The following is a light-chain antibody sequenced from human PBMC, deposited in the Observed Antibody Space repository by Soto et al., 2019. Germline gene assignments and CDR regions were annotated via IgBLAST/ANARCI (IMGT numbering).Light chain of an antibody. V-gene: IGKV3-20*01. CDR2: GAS. Sequence: EIVLTQSPGTLSLSPGERATLSCRASQSVTSSYLAWYQHKPGQAPRLLIYGASSRASGIPDRFSGSGSGTDFTLTISRLDPEDFAVYYCHQYGSSPPFTFGQGTKLEIK. CDR1: QSVTSSY. J-gene: IGKJ2*01. CDR3: HQYGSSPPFT.